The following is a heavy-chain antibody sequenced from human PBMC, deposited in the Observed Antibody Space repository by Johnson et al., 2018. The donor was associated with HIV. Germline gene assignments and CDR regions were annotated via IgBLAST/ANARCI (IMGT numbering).Heavy chain of an antibody. V-gene: IGHV3-73*02. Sequence: VKLVESGGGLVQPGGSLKVSCAGFGFTFSGSAMNCVRQASGKGLEWVGRIRSKANSYATEYGASVKGRFTISRDNAKNSLYLQMNSLRAEDTALYYCARDRTGGSYPRAFDIWGQGTMVTVSS. J-gene: IGHJ3*02. CDR3: ARDRTGGSYPRAFDI. CDR2: IRSKANSYAT. D-gene: IGHD1-26*01. CDR1: GFTFSGSA.